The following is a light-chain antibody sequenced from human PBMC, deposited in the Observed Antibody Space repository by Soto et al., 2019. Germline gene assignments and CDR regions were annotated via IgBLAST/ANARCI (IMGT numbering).Light chain of an antibody. CDR2: EVS. CDR3: ISYTSDDVRYV. V-gene: IGLV2-14*01. J-gene: IGLJ1*01. Sequence: QSVLTQPASVSGTPGQSITISCTGSNSDVGIYDVVSWYQHPPGRAPKLIVSEVSHRPSGVSNRFSGSKSGNTASLTISGLQSEDEADYYCISYTSDDVRYVFGTGTKVTVL. CDR1: NSDVGIYDV.